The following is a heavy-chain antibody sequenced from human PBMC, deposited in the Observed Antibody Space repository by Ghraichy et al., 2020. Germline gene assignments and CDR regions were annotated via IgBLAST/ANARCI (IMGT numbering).Heavy chain of an antibody. CDR3: ARNGYRSVTNFDY. V-gene: IGHV4-30-4*01. CDR2: IYYSGST. Sequence: SETLSLTCTVSGGSISSGDYYWSWIRQPPGKGLEWIGYIYYSGSTYYNPSLKSRVTISVDTSKNQFSLKLSSVTAADTAVYYCARNGYRSVTNFDYWGQGTLVTVSS. D-gene: IGHD4-17*01. CDR1: GGSISSGDYY. J-gene: IGHJ4*02.